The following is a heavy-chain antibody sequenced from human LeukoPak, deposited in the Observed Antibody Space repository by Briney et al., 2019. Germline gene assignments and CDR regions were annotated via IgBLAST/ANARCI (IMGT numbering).Heavy chain of an antibody. V-gene: IGHV3-33*01. D-gene: IGHD3-10*01. CDR2: IWYDGSNK. J-gene: IGHJ4*02. CDR1: GFTFSSYG. Sequence: GGSLRLSCAASGFTFSSYGMHWVRQAPGKGLEWVAVIWYDGSNKYYADSVKGRFTISRDNSKNTLYLQMNSLRAEDTAVYYCARESMVRGVKKELDYWGQGTLVTVSP. CDR3: ARESMVRGVKKELDY.